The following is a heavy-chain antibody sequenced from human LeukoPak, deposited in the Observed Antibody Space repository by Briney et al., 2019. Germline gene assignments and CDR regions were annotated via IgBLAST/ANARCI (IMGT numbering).Heavy chain of an antibody. D-gene: IGHD4-23*01. CDR3: ARGIYGGNSDFDY. V-gene: IGHV3-33*01. CDR1: GFTFSSYG. J-gene: IGHJ4*02. Sequence: PGGSLRLSCAASGFTFSSYGMRWVRQAPGKGLEWVAVIWYDGSNKYYADSVKGRFTISRDNSKNTLYLQMNSLRAEDTAVYYCARGIYGGNSDFDYWGQGTLVTVSS. CDR2: IWYDGSNK.